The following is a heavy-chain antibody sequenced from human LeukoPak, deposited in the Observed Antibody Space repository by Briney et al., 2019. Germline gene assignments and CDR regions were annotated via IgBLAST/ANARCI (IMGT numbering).Heavy chain of an antibody. CDR1: GYTFTGYY. CDR3: ARVVVVAATPIGIDY. V-gene: IGHV1-2*02. Sequence: ASVKVSCKSSGYTFTGYYMHWVRQAPGQGLEWMGWINPNSGGTNYAQKFQGRVTMTRYRSICTAYMELSRLRSDDTAVYYCARVVVVAATPIGIDYWGQGTLVTVSS. J-gene: IGHJ4*02. D-gene: IGHD2-15*01. CDR2: INPNSGGT.